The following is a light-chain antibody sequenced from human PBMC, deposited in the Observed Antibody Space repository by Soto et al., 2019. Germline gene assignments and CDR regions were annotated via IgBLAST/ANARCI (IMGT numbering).Light chain of an antibody. Sequence: QTVVTQSSSASASLGSSVKLTCTLSSGHSIIAWHQQQPGKAPRFLMKLEGSGRYNSGSGVPDRFSGSSSGSDRYLTISNLQSEDEADYYCAAWDDSLSVPYVFGTGTKLTVL. CDR2: LEGSGRY. CDR1: SGHSI. CDR3: AAWDDSLSVPYV. V-gene: IGLV4-60*03. J-gene: IGLJ1*01.